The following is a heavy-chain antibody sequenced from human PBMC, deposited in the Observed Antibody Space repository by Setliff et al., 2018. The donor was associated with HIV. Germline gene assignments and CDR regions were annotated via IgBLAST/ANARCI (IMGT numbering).Heavy chain of an antibody. J-gene: IGHJ4*02. Sequence: LSLTCAGFGGSFSGYYWTWIRQPPGKGLEWIGEINHSGNIKYHASLKSRVTISKDTSKNQISLKLRSVTAADTAVYYCARGLNYYGSGSYLPLGYWGQGTLVTVSS. CDR3: ARGLNYYGSGSYLPLGY. D-gene: IGHD3-10*01. CDR2: INHSGNI. CDR1: GGSFSGYY. V-gene: IGHV4-34*01.